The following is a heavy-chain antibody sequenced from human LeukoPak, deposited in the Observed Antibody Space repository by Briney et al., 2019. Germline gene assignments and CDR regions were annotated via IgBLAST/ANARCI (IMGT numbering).Heavy chain of an antibody. J-gene: IGHJ6*02. CDR1: GGSFSGYY. CDR3: ARRQNSCHRLYYYYGMDV. D-gene: IGHD2-15*01. CDR2: INHSGST. Sequence: SETLSLTCAVYGGSFSGYYWSWIRQPPGKGLEWIGEINHSGSTNYNPSLRSRVTISVDTSKNQFSLKLSSVTAADTAVYYCARRQNSCHRLYYYYGMDVWGQGTTVTVSS. V-gene: IGHV4-34*01.